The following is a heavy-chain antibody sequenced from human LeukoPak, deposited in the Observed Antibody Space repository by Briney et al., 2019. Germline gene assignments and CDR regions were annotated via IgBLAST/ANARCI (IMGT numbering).Heavy chain of an antibody. CDR3: ARDRIAAAGTNPPDY. V-gene: IGHV3-21*01. D-gene: IGHD6-13*01. CDR1: GFTFSSYS. J-gene: IGHJ4*02. Sequence: GGSLRLSCAASGFTFSSYSMNWVRQAPGKGLEWVSSISSSSSYIYYADSVKGRFTISRDNAKNSLYLQMNSLRAEDTAVYYCARDRIAAAGTNPPDYWGQGTLVTVSS. CDR2: ISSSSSYI.